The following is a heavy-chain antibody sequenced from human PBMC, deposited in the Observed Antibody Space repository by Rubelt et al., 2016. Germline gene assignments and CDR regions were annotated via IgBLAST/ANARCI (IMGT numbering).Heavy chain of an antibody. CDR3: AREGSSEHYLSLDY. CDR2: IYYSGST. Sequence: GKGLEWIGSIYYSGSTYYNPSLKSRVTISVDTSKNQFSLKLSSVTAADTAVYYCAREGSSEHYLSLDYWGQGTLVTVSS. D-gene: IGHD3-22*01. V-gene: IGHV4-39*02. J-gene: IGHJ4*02.